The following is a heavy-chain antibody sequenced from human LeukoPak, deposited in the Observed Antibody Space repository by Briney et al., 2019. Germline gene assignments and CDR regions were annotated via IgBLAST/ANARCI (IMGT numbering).Heavy chain of an antibody. CDR2: IYYSGST. Sequence: PSGTLSLTCTVSGGSISSGGYYWSWIRQHPGKGLEWIGYIYYSGSTYYNPSLKSRVTISVDTSKNQFSLKLSSVTAADTAVYYCARDDPRDYYGMDVWGKGTTVTVSS. CDR1: GGSISSGGYY. V-gene: IGHV4-31*03. J-gene: IGHJ6*04. CDR3: ARDDPRDYYGMDV.